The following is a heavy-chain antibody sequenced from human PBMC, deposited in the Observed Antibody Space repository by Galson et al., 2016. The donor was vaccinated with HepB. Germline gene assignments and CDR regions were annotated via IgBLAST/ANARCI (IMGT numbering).Heavy chain of an antibody. V-gene: IGHV3-48*01. CDR3: AKGSNYGDYYYYGMGV. Sequence: SLRLSCAASYSTFSSYSMNWIRQAPGKGLEWVSYINDNSLAVYYADSVKGRFTISRDNAKNSLYLQMNSLRVEDTAVYFCAKGSNYGDYYYYGMGVWGLGTTVIVSS. D-gene: IGHD4-17*01. J-gene: IGHJ6*02. CDR2: INDNSLAV. CDR1: YSTFSSYS.